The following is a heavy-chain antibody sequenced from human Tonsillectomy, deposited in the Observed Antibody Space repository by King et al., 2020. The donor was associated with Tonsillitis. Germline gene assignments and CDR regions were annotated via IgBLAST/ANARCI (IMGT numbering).Heavy chain of an antibody. CDR2: ISAYNGDT. J-gene: IGHJ6*03. V-gene: IGHV1-18*01. Sequence: QLVQSGAEVKKPGASVRVTCKASGYMLTSYGVSWVRQAPGQGLEWIGWISAYNGDTNYAQKLQGRVTMTTDTSTSTVYMELRSLRSDDTAVYYCARDMWELRMDVWGKGTTVTFSS. CDR3: ARDMWELRMDV. D-gene: IGHD1-26*01. CDR1: GYMLTSYG.